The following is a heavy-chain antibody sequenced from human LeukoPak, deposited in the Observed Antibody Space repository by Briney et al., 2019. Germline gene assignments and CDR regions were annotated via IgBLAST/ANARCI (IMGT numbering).Heavy chain of an antibody. D-gene: IGHD3-22*01. CDR3: AKDSVYYYDSSGYYIDY. CDR2: ISSNGGST. CDR1: GFTFSSYA. V-gene: IGHV3-64*01. Sequence: QPGGSLRLSCAASGFTFSSYAMHWVRQAPGKGLEYVSAISSNGGSTYYANSVKGRFTISRDNSKNTLYLQMNSLRAEDTAVYYCAKDSVYYYDSSGYYIDYWGQGTLVTVSS. J-gene: IGHJ4*02.